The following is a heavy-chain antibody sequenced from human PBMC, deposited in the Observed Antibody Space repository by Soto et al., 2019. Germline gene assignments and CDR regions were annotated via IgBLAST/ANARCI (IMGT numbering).Heavy chain of an antibody. D-gene: IGHD6-19*01. J-gene: IGHJ4*02. V-gene: IGHV3-30*18. Sequence: QVQLVESGGGVVQPGRSLRLSCAASGFTFSSYGMHWVRQAPGKGLEWVAVISYDGSNKYYADSVKGRFTLSRDNSKNTLYLQMNSLRAEDTAVYYCAKGGQWLSSETDYWGQGTLVTVSS. CDR1: GFTFSSYG. CDR3: AKGGQWLSSETDY. CDR2: ISYDGSNK.